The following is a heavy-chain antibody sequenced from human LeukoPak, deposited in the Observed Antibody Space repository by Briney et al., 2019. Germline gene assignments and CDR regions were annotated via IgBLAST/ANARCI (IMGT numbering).Heavy chain of an antibody. CDR1: GFTVSGTH. Sequence: GGSLRLSCAASGFTVSGTHMSWVRQAPGKGLEWVSAMYTGGTTYYADSVKGGFTISRDNSKNTLYLHMNSLRAEDTAVYYCAKDEVTSGGGLASWGQGTLVTVSS. CDR3: AKDEVTSGGGLAS. D-gene: IGHD2-21*02. J-gene: IGHJ4*02. CDR2: MYTGGTT. V-gene: IGHV3-53*01.